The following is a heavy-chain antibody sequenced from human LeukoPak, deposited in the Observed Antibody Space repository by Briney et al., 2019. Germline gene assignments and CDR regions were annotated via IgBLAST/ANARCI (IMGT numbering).Heavy chain of an antibody. V-gene: IGHV1-46*01. D-gene: IGHD3-3*01. Sequence: ASVKVSCKASGYTFTSYYMHCVPQTPGQGLEWMGIINPSGGSTSYAQKFQGRVTMTRDTSTSTVYMELSSLRSEDTAVYYCARGRGVDDFWSGYYTDYWGQGTLVTVSS. J-gene: IGHJ4*02. CDR3: ARGRGVDDFWSGYYTDY. CDR2: INPSGGST. CDR1: GYTFTSYY.